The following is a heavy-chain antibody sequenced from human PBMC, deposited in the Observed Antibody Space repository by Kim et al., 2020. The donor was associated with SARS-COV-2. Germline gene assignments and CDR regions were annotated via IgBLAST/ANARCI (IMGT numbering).Heavy chain of an antibody. D-gene: IGHD5-12*01. Sequence: GGSLRLSCEASGFTFTNVWMNWVRQAPGKGLEWVGQIKTKSVGGTTDYAAPVKGRFTISRDDSKNTLSLQMNSLKIEDTAVYYCTADFLRGYFGSWGQGTLVTVSS. CDR3: TADFLRGYFGS. J-gene: IGHJ4*02. V-gene: IGHV3-15*01. CDR2: IKTKSVGGTT. CDR1: GFTFTNVW.